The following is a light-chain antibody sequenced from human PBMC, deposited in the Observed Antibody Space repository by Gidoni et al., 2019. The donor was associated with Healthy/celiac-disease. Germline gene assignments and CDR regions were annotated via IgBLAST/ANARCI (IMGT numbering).Light chain of an antibody. Sequence: DIQLTQSPSSLSASVGDRVTITCRASQSISIYLNWYQQKPGKAPKLLIDAASSLQSGVPSRVSGSGSGTDVTRTISSLQPEDFATYYCQQSYSTPRTFGQGTKVEIK. J-gene: IGKJ1*01. CDR1: QSISIY. CDR3: QQSYSTPRT. CDR2: AAS. V-gene: IGKV1-39*01.